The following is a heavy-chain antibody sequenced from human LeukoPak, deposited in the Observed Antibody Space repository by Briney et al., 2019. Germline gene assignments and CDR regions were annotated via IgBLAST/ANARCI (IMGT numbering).Heavy chain of an antibody. CDR1: GSTFSSYA. CDR3: AKNAYYGSGSYLFGY. D-gene: IGHD3-10*01. CDR2: ISGSGGST. Sequence: GGSLRLSCAASGSTFSSYAMSWVRQAPGKGLEWVSAISGSGGSTYYADSVKGRFTISRDNSKNTLYLQMNSLRAEDTAVYYCAKNAYYGSGSYLFGYWGQGTLVTVSS. J-gene: IGHJ4*02. V-gene: IGHV3-23*01.